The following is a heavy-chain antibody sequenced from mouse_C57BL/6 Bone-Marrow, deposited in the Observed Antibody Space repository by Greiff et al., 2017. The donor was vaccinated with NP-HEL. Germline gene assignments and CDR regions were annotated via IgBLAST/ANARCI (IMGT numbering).Heavy chain of an antibody. CDR1: GYTFTDYY. V-gene: IGHV1-76*01. J-gene: IGHJ2*01. CDR3: AITTVVAEGLYYFDY. CDR2: IYPGSGNT. D-gene: IGHD1-1*01. Sequence: QVQLKESGAELVRPGASVKLSCKASGYTFTDYYINWVKQRPGQGLEWIARIYPGSGNTYYNEKFKGKATLTAEKSSSTAYMQLSSLTSEDSAVYFCAITTVVAEGLYYFDYWGQGTTLTVSS.